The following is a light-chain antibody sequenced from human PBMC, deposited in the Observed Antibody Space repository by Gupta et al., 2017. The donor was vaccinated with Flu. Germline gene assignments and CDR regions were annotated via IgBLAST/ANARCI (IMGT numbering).Light chain of an antibody. CDR3: QQSYSIPWT. Sequence: DIQMTQSPSSLSASVGDRITITCRASQSIGNYLNWYQKKSGKAPELLMYAASSLQSGVPSRFSGSASGTDFTLTISNLQPEDFATYYCQQSYSIPWTFGQGTKVEIK. J-gene: IGKJ1*01. CDR2: AAS. CDR1: QSIGNY. V-gene: IGKV1-39*01.